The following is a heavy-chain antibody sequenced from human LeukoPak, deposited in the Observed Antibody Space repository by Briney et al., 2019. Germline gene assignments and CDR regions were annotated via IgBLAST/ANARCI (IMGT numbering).Heavy chain of an antibody. CDR3: ARPSILTGYEIDY. D-gene: IGHD3-9*01. Sequence: QTSETLSLTCAVYGGSFSGYYWSWIRQPPGKGLEWIGEINHSGSTYYNPSLKSRVTISVDTSKNQFSLKLSSVTAADTAVYYCARPSILTGYEIDYWGQGTLVTVSS. J-gene: IGHJ4*02. CDR2: INHSGST. CDR1: GGSFSGYY. V-gene: IGHV4-34*01.